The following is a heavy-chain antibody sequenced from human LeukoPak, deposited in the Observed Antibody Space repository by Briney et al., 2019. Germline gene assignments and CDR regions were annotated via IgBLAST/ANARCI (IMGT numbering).Heavy chain of an antibody. CDR2: INPNSGGT. D-gene: IGHD6-13*01. CDR3: ARGFPFRGSSWYYFDY. Sequence: ASVKVSCKASGYAFTGYYMHWVRQAPGQGLEWMGWINPNSGGTNYAQKFQGWVTMTRDTSISTAYMELSRLRSDDTAVYYCARGFPFRGSSWYYFDYWGQGTLVTVSS. V-gene: IGHV1-2*04. CDR1: GYAFTGYY. J-gene: IGHJ4*02.